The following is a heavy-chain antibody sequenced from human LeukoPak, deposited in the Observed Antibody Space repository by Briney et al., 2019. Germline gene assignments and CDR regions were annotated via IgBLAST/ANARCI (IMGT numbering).Heavy chain of an antibody. V-gene: IGHV4-30-4*01. CDR3: ARATYFDWLSIDY. CDR1: GGSISSGDYY. J-gene: IGHJ4*02. Sequence: SQTLSLTCTVSGGSISSGDYYWSWIRQPPGTGLEWIGYIYYSGSTYYNPSLKSRVTISVDTSKNQFSLKLSSVSAADTAVYYCARATYFDWLSIDYWGQGTLVTVSS. D-gene: IGHD3-9*01. CDR2: IYYSGST.